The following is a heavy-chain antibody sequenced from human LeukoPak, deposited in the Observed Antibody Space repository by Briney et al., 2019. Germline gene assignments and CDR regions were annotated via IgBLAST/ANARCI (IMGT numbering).Heavy chain of an antibody. D-gene: IGHD2-2*01. J-gene: IGHJ4*02. CDR2: TKQDGSEK. CDR3: ARGSYQFDY. V-gene: IGHV3-7*01. Sequence: GGSLRLSCAASGFAFSSYWMTWVRQAPGKGLEWVAKTKQDGSEKYYVDSVKGRFTISRDNAKNSLYLQMSSLRAEDTAVYYCARGSYQFDYWGQGTLVTVSS. CDR1: GFAFSSYW.